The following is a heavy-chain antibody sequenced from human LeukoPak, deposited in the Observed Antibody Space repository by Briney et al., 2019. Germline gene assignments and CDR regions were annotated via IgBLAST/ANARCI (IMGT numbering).Heavy chain of an antibody. CDR3: ARQGATVVTPYYYYYGMDV. CDR2: IYYSGST. Sequence: SETLSLTCTVSGGSISSYYWSWIRQPPGKGLEWIGYIYYSGSTNYNPSLKSRVTISVDTSKNQFSLKLSSVTAADTAVYYCARQGATVVTPYYYYYGMDVWGQGTTVTVSS. V-gene: IGHV4-59*08. D-gene: IGHD4-17*01. J-gene: IGHJ6*02. CDR1: GGSISSYY.